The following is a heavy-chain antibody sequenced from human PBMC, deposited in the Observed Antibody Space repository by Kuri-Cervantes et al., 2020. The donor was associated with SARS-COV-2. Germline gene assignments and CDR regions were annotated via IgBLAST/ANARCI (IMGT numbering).Heavy chain of an antibody. V-gene: IGHV4-34*01. J-gene: IGHJ6*02. Sequence: SQTLSLTCAVYGGSFSDYYWIWIRQPPGKGLEWIGEINHSGSTNYNPSLKRRVTISVDTSKNQSSLKLRSVTAADTAVYYCARAKRGLRSHYFYGMDVWGQGTTVTVSS. CDR3: ARAKRGLRSHYFYGMDV. CDR2: INHSGST. D-gene: IGHD2-15*01. CDR1: GGSFSDYY.